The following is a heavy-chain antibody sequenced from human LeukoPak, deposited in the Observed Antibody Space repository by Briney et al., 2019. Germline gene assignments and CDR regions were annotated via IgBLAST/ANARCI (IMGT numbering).Heavy chain of an antibody. CDR1: GYSFTTCW. V-gene: IGHV5-51*01. Sequence: GASLQISCKGSGYSFTTCWIGWVRQLAEKGLEWGGIIYPGDSETRYSPSFQGQVTISADKSITTAYLQWSSLKASDTAMYYCVRSPRDGYHDAFDIWGQGTMVTVSS. CDR3: VRSPRDGYHDAFDI. CDR2: IYPGDSET. D-gene: IGHD5-24*01. J-gene: IGHJ3*02.